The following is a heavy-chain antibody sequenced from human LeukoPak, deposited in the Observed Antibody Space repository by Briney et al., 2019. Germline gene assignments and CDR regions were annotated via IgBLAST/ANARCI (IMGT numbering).Heavy chain of an antibody. D-gene: IGHD6-19*01. Sequence: GGSLRLSCAASGFTFSSYAMSWVRQAPGKGLEWVSAISGSGGSTYYADSVKGRFTISRDNSKNTLYLQMNSLRAEDTALYYCASSTGIAVAGTPFDYWGQGTLVTVSS. CDR2: ISGSGGST. CDR3: ASSTGIAVAGTPFDY. J-gene: IGHJ4*02. V-gene: IGHV3-23*01. CDR1: GFTFSSYA.